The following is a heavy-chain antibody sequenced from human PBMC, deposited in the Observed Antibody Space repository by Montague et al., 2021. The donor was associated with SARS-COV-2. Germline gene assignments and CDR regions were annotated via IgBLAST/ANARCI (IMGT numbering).Heavy chain of an antibody. V-gene: IGHV2-5*02. CDR3: AHRRSIVGGPYFDS. CDR1: VFSLSTSGVA. D-gene: IGHD1-26*01. Sequence: PALVKPTQTLTLTCTFFVFSLSTSGVALGWIRQPLGKVLEWLALIYCDDDKRYSPSLKGRLTITKDTSKNQLVLTMTNMDPVDTDTYYCAHRRSIVGGPYFDSWGQGTLVTVSS. CDR2: IYCDDDK. J-gene: IGHJ4*02.